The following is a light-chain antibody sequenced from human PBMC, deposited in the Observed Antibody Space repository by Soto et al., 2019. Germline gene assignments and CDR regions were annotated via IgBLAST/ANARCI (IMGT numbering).Light chain of an antibody. J-gene: IGKJ1*01. CDR2: QVS. CDR3: VQGTHWPWT. CDR1: QGLVYSDGNTF. Sequence: DVVMTQSPLSLSVTLGQPATISCRSSQGLVYSDGNTFLNWFHQRPGQSPRRLIYQVSNRDSGVPDRFSGSVSGPDYTLTISRVEAEDVGIYYCVQGTHWPWTFGQGTKVEIK. V-gene: IGKV2-30*01.